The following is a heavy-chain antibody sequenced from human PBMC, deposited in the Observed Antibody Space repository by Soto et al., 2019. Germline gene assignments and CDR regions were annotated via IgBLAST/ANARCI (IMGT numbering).Heavy chain of an antibody. CDR2: ISGSGGST. J-gene: IGHJ4*02. CDR3: AKAAKGTMIVVVFTQPRYCDC. Sequence: PGGSLRLSCAASGFTFSSYAMSSVRQAPGKGLEWVSAISGSGGSTYYADSVKGRFTISRHNSKNTLYLQMNSLRAEDTAVYYFAKAAKGTMIVVVFTQPRYCDCWGQGGL. V-gene: IGHV3-23*01. CDR1: GFTFSSYA. D-gene: IGHD3-22*01.